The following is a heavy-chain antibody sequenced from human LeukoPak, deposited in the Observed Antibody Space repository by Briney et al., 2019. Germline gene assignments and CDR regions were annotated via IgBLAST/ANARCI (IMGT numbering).Heavy chain of an antibody. D-gene: IGHD3-3*01. V-gene: IGHV3-30*05. CDR3: IYFDY. CDR2: ISFDGGKT. J-gene: IGHJ4*02. CDR1: GFSFSSLG. Sequence: PGRSLRLSCAASGFSFSSLGMHWVRQAPGKGLEGVAAISFDGGKTSYADSVKGRFTISRDNSQNTVSMQMNSLRGDLDHEGGGIYFDYWAQGTLVTVSS.